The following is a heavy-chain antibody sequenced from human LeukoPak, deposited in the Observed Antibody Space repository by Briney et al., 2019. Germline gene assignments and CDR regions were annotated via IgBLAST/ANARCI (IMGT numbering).Heavy chain of an antibody. CDR3: ARGPYSSGWYVPLDYYYYGMDV. CDR1: GYTFTSYG. J-gene: IGHJ6*02. CDR2: ISAYNGNT. Sequence: GASVKVSCKASGYTFTSYGISWVRQAPGQGLEWMGWISAYNGNTNYAQKLQGRVTMTTDTSTSTAYMELRSLRSDDTAVYYCARGPYSSGWYVPLDYYYYGMDVWGQGTTVTVSS. D-gene: IGHD6-19*01. V-gene: IGHV1-18*01.